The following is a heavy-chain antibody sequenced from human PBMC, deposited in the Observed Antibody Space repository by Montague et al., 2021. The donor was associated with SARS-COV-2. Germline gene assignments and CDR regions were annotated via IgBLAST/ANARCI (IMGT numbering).Heavy chain of an antibody. J-gene: IGHJ4*02. V-gene: IGHV2-5*01. Sequence: PALVKPTQTLTLTCTFSGFSLRSDDEGVAWIRQSPGQALEWLAVIYWNGDKRYRPSLQRRLTITKDTSENQVVLTMTNMDPVDTATYYCAHRGMIRGLSFDYWGQGTLVTVSS. CDR2: IYWNGDK. CDR1: GFSLRSDDEG. D-gene: IGHD3-10*01. CDR3: AHRGMIRGLSFDY.